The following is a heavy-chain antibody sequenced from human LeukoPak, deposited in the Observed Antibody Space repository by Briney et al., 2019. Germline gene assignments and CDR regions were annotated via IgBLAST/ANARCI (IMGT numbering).Heavy chain of an antibody. CDR2: IYSSGTT. CDR3: AREDVDTAMADGNDAFDI. D-gene: IGHD5-18*01. V-gene: IGHV4-30-4*08. Sequence: PSETLSLTCTVSGGSISSGSYYWSWIRQPPGKGLEWIGFIYSSGTTYYNPSLKGRLTILIDTSKNQFSLKLSSVTAADAAVYYCAREDVDTAMADGNDAFDIWGQGTMVIVSS. J-gene: IGHJ3*02. CDR1: GGSISSGSYY.